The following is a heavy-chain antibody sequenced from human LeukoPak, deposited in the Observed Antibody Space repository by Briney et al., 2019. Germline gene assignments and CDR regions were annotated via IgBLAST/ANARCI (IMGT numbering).Heavy chain of an antibody. J-gene: IGHJ3*02. CDR3: ARDLYGDSSSGAFDI. Sequence: ASVKVSCKASGYTFTGYYMHWVRQAPGQGLEWMGWINPNSGGTNYAQKFQGRVTMTRDTSISTAYMELSRLRSDDTAVYYCARDLYGDSSSGAFDIWGQGTMVTVSS. D-gene: IGHD4-17*01. CDR2: INPNSGGT. V-gene: IGHV1-2*02. CDR1: GYTFTGYY.